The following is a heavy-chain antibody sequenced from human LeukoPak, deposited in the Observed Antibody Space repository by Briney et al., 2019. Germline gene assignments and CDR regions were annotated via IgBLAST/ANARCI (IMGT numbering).Heavy chain of an antibody. J-gene: IGHJ3*02. CDR1: GFTFSSYS. D-gene: IGHD1-26*01. V-gene: IGHV3-21*01. CDR2: ISSSSSYI. CDR3: ARSGSPTSGYAFDI. Sequence: NPGGSLRLSCAASGFTFSSYSMNWVRQAPGKGLEWVSSISSSSSYIYYADSVKGRFTISRDNAKNSLYLQMNSLRAEDTAVYYCARSGSPTSGYAFDIWGQGTMVTVSS.